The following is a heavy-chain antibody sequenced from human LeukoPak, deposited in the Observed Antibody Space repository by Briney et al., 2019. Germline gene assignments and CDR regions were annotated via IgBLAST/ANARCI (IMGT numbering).Heavy chain of an antibody. CDR2: INHSGST. CDR1: AFTFSSYG. CDR3: ARLESSRIAAAGTSYYYYYMDV. J-gene: IGHJ6*03. D-gene: IGHD6-13*01. Sequence: PGGSLRLSCAASAFTFSSYGMHWVRQPPGKGLEWIGEINHSGSTNYNPSLKSRVTISVDTSKNQFSLKLSSVTAADTAVYYCARLESSRIAAAGTSYYYYYMDVWGKGTTVTISS. V-gene: IGHV4-34*01.